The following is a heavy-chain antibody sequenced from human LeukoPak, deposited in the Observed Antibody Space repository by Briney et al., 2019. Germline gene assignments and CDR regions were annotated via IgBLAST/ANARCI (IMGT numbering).Heavy chain of an antibody. CDR3: ARLSKDYTSNWFDP. Sequence: SETLSLTCTVSGYSISSGYYWGWIRQPPGKGLEWIGSIYHSGSTYYNPSLKSRVTISVDTSKNQFSLKLSSVTAADTAVYYCARLSKDYTSNWFDPWGQGSQVTVSS. CDR2: IYHSGST. D-gene: IGHD4-11*01. J-gene: IGHJ5*02. V-gene: IGHV4-38-2*02. CDR1: GYSISSGYY.